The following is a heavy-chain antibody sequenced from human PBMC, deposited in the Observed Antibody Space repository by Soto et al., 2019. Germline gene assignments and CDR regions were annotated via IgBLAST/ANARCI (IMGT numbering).Heavy chain of an antibody. J-gene: IGHJ4*02. Sequence: GGSLRLSCAASGFTFGSQWMHWVRQAPGKGLVWVSRINTDGSTTTYADSVKGRFTISRDNARNTLYLQMDGLRGEDTAVYYCARFGTYYDTSGYLYWGQGALVTVSS. D-gene: IGHD3-22*01. CDR1: GFTFGSQW. CDR2: INTDGSTT. CDR3: ARFGTYYDTSGYLY. V-gene: IGHV3-74*01.